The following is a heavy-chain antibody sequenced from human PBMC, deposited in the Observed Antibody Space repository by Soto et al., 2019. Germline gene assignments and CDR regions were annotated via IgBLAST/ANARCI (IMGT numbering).Heavy chain of an antibody. V-gene: IGHV3-23*01. CDR1: GITFRRRA. CDR2: VTVSGGDT. CDR3: ARGSEGSYPVSRIFDL. J-gene: IGHJ4*02. D-gene: IGHD4-17*01. Sequence: PGGSLRLSCVASGITFRRRAMSWDRQAKGEGLELVLTVTVSGGDTKYADSVRGWFAIARDNSRNTLYLQKGSLRAEDSAVYYCARGSEGSYPVSRIFDLWGRGSLVTVSS.